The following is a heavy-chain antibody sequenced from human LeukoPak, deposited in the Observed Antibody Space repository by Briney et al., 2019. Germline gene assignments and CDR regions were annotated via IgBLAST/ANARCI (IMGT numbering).Heavy chain of an antibody. CDR1: GFTFSSYA. CDR2: ISYDGSNK. V-gene: IGHV3-30*04. CDR3: ARGAIARNWFDP. D-gene: IGHD2-21*01. J-gene: IGHJ5*02. Sequence: GGSLRLSCAASGFTFSSYAMHWVRQAPGKGLEWVAVISYDGSNKYYADSVKGRFTISRDNSKNTPYLQMNSLRAEDTDVYYCARGAIARNWFDPWGQGTLVTVSS.